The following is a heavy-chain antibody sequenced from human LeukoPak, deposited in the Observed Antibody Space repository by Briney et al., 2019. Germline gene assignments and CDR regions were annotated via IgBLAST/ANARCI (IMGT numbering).Heavy chain of an antibody. CDR2: IYPGDSDT. J-gene: IGHJ6*03. CDR3: ARHGVTAISPYYYYMDA. D-gene: IGHD2-21*02. Sequence: GESLKISCKGSGYSFTSYWIGWVRQMPGKGLEWMGIIYPGDSDTRYSPSFQGQVTISADKSISTAYLQWSSLKASDTAMYYCARHGVTAISPYYYYMDAWGKGTTVTVSS. CDR1: GYSFTSYW. V-gene: IGHV5-51*01.